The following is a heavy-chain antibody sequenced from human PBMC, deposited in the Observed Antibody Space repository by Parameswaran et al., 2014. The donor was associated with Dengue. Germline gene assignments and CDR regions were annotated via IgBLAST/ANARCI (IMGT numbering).Heavy chain of an antibody. J-gene: IGHJ4*02. Sequence: WIRQPPGKGLEWIGSISYTGNTYYNPSLKSRVSISVDTSKNQFSLKLSSVTAADTAVYYCARDDYADYLYFDYWGQGTLVTVSS. D-gene: IGHD4-17*01. V-gene: IGHV4-39*01. CDR3: ARDDYADYLYFDY. CDR2: ISYTGNT.